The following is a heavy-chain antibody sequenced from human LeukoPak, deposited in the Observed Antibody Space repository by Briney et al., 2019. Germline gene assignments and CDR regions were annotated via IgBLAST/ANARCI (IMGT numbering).Heavy chain of an antibody. D-gene: IGHD2-2*01. V-gene: IGHV4-34*01. J-gene: IGHJ4*02. CDR3: ARGHLTFYCSSTSCPYFDY. Sequence: SETLSLTCAVYGGSFSGHYWSWIRQPPGKGLEWIGEIIHSGSTNYNPSLKSRVTISVDTSKNQFSLKLSSVTAADTAVYYCARGHLTFYCSSTSCPYFDYWGQGTLVTVSS. CDR2: IIHSGST. CDR1: GGSFSGHY.